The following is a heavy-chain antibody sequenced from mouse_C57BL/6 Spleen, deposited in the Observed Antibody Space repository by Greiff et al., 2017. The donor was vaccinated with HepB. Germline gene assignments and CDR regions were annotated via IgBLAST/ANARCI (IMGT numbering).Heavy chain of an antibody. CDR1: GYAFSSYW. D-gene: IGHD2-12*01. CDR3: AREVYSNDVVYYAMDY. Sequence: QVQLQQSGAELVKPGASVKISCKASGYAFSSYWMNWVKQRPGKGLEWIGQIYPGDGDTNYNGKFKGKATLTADKSSSTAYMQLSSLTSEDSAVYFCAREVYSNDVVYYAMDYWGQGTSVTVSS. CDR2: IYPGDGDT. J-gene: IGHJ4*01. V-gene: IGHV1-80*01.